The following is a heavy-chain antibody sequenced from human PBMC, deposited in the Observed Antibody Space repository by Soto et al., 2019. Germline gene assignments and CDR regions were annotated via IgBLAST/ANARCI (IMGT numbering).Heavy chain of an antibody. J-gene: IGHJ5*02. CDR1: GFTFTSYA. V-gene: IGHV3-23*01. Sequence: GGSLRLSCAASGFTFTSYAMSWVRQAPGKGLEWVSAISGSGSSTNYADSVKGRFTISRDNSKNTLYLQMNSLRAEDTAVYYCARELDSSSWIRRQYNWFDPWGQGTLVTVSS. D-gene: IGHD6-13*01. CDR3: ARELDSSSWIRRQYNWFDP. CDR2: ISGSGSST.